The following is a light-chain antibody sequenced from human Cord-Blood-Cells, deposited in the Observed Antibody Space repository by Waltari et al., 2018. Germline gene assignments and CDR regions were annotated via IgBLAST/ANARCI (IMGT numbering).Light chain of an antibody. CDR1: SVVVGSYNL. CDR2: EGS. Sequence: QPALTQPASVSGPPGKSFTISCLDTSVVVGSYNLVSWYQQHPGKAPKLMIYEGSKRPSGVSNRFSGSKSGNTASLTISGLQAEDEADYYCCSYAGSSTWVFGGGTKLTVL. V-gene: IGLV2-23*01. CDR3: CSYAGSSTWV. J-gene: IGLJ3*02.